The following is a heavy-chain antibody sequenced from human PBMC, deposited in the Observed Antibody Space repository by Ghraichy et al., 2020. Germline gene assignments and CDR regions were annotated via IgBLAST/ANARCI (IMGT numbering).Heavy chain of an antibody. J-gene: IGHJ6*02. CDR1: GFTFSSYS. Sequence: GALRLSCAASGFTFSSYSMNWVRQAPGKGLEWVSSISSSSSYIYYADSVKGRFPISRDNAKNSLYLQMNSLRAEDTAVYYCARRGGPPYDILTGYNYYYGMDVWGQGTTVTVSS. CDR3: ARRGGPPYDILTGYNYYYGMDV. V-gene: IGHV3-21*01. CDR2: ISSSSSYI. D-gene: IGHD3-9*01.